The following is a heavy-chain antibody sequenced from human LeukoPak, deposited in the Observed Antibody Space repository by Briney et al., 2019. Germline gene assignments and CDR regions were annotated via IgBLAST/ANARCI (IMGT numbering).Heavy chain of an antibody. CDR1: GGFISISTHY. V-gene: IGHV4-39*01. CDR3: ARSVRRGFNFDS. J-gene: IGHJ4*02. CDR2: VFYSGTT. D-gene: IGHD5-12*01. Sequence: TSETLSLTCSASGGFISISTHYWGWIRQTPGKGLEWIGSVFYSGTTYFNSSLNSRLTISVDTSKNQFSLKLRSVTAADTAVYYCARSVRRGFNFDSWGQGTLVIVSS.